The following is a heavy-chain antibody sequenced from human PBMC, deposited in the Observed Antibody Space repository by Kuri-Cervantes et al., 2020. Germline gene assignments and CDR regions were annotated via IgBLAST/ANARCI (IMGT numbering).Heavy chain of an antibody. J-gene: IGHJ4*02. Sequence: GGSLRLSCAASGFTFSSYEMNWVRQAPGKGLEWVSAISGSGGSTCYADSVKGRFTISRDNSKNTLYLQMNSLRAEDTAVYYCAKYSSGSRSATDYWGQGTLVTVSS. CDR3: AKYSSGSRSATDY. CDR1: GFTFSSYE. CDR2: ISGSGGST. D-gene: IGHD6-19*01. V-gene: IGHV3-23*01.